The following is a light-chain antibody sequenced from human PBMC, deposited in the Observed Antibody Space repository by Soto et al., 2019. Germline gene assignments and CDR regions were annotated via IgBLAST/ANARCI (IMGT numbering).Light chain of an antibody. CDR2: EVS. V-gene: IGLV2-14*01. CDR3: SSYTSSSTRV. J-gene: IGLJ3*02. Sequence: QSALTQPASVSGSPGQSITISCTGTSSDVGGYNYVSWYQQHPGKAPKLMIYEVSNRPSGVSNRFSGSKSGNTASLTISGLKAEDGAVYYCSSYTSSSTRVFGGGTKLTVL. CDR1: SSDVGGYNY.